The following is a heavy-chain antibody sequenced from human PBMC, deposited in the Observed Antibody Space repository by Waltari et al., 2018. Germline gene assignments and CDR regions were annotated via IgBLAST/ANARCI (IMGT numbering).Heavy chain of an antibody. Sequence: VQLVQSGAEVKKPGASGKVSCEGSGYSFTSYDVNWVRQATGQGLEWMGWINPHSGEVGYTQRFQGRITMTRNTSINTVYMELSSLTADDTATYYCSDSSGPWGQGTLVTVSS. CDR3: SDSSGP. D-gene: IGHD3-22*01. CDR1: GYSFTSYD. CDR2: INPHSGEV. J-gene: IGHJ5*02. V-gene: IGHV1-8*01.